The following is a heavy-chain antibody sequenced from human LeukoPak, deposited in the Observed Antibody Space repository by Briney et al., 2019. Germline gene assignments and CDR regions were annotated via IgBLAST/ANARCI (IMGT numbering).Heavy chain of an antibody. D-gene: IGHD3-10*01. J-gene: IGHJ5*02. V-gene: IGHV1-8*01. CDR1: GFTFTSYD. CDR3: VRDGEGVAISVNYWFDP. CDR2: MNPNNGNT. Sequence: ASVKVSCKASGFTFTSYDINWVRQAAGQGLEWMGWMNPNNGNTGYAQKFQGRVTMSRDTTISTAYMELRSLRSEDTAVYYCVRDGEGVAISVNYWFDPWGQGTLVTVSS.